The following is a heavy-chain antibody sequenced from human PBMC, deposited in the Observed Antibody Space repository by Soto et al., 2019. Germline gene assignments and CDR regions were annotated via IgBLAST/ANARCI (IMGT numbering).Heavy chain of an antibody. CDR2: IFYSGST. D-gene: IGHD3-22*01. V-gene: IGHV4-39*02. CDR3: ARHKTTMLTVVSAFDP. Sequence: AETLSLTCTVSGDSITRSNFYWGWIRQPPGKGLEWLGSIFYSGSTFYNPALKSRVTFSVDTSKNHFSLKLSSVTAADTAVYYCARHKTTMLTVVSAFDPWGQGTRFTVS. J-gene: IGHJ5*02. CDR1: GDSITRSNFY.